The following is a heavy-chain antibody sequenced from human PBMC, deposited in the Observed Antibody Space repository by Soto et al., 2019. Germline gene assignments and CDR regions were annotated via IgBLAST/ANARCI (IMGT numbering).Heavy chain of an antibody. Sequence: ASVKVSCKTSGYTFTSYDINWVRQATGQGLEWMGWMNPNSGNTGYAQKFQGRVTMTRNTSISTAYMELSSLRSEDTAVYYCARGLRYYYYMDVWGKGTTVTVLL. CDR3: ARGLRYYYYMDV. CDR1: GYTFTSYD. CDR2: MNPNSGNT. J-gene: IGHJ6*03. V-gene: IGHV1-8*01.